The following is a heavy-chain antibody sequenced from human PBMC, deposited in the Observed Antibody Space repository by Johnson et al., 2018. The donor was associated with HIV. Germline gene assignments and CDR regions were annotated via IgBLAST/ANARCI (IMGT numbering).Heavy chain of an antibody. J-gene: IGHJ3*02. V-gene: IGHV3-30*03. Sequence: QVQLVESGGGLIQSGGSLRLACVASGFTFSNYGMHWVRQAPGKGLEWVAIISYDGGSKYYADSVKGRFTVSRDNSKNTLYLQINSLRPEDTAVYYCARLPSGYSRDDLDIWGQGTMVTVSS. D-gene: IGHD5-18*01. CDR3: ARLPSGYSRDDLDI. CDR2: ISYDGGSK. CDR1: GFTFSNYG.